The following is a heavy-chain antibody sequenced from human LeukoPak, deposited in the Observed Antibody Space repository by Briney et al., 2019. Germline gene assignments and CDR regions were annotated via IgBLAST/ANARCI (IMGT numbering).Heavy chain of an antibody. D-gene: IGHD2-2*01. CDR1: GGSISSYY. CDR3: ARQGAYCSSTSCYSAYYGMDV. V-gene: IGHV4-59*08. Sequence: PSETLSLTCTVFGGSISSYYWSWIRQPPGKGLEWIGYIYYSGSTNYNPSLKSRVTISVDTSKNQFSLKLSSVTAADTAVYYCARQGAYCSSTSCYSAYYGMDVWGQGTTVTVSS. J-gene: IGHJ6*02. CDR2: IYYSGST.